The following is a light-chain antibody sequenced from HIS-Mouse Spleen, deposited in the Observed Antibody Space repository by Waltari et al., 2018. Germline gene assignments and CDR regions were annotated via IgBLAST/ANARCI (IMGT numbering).Light chain of an antibody. V-gene: IGLV2-11*01. J-gene: IGLJ1*01. CDR1: SSDVGGYNY. Sequence: QSALTQPRSVSGSPGQSVTISCTGTSSDVGGYNYVSWYQQHPGKAPKLMIYDVSKRPSGVPVRFSGSKSGNTASLTISGLQAEDEADYYCCSYAGSLRVFGTGTKVTVL. CDR3: CSYAGSLRV. CDR2: DVS.